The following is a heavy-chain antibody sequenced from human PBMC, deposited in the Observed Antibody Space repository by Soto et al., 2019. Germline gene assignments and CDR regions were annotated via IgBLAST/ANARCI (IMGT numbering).Heavy chain of an antibody. J-gene: IGHJ6*02. D-gene: IGHD2-8*02. V-gene: IGHV4-34*01. CDR3: ALTGDYYYYYGMDV. CDR1: GGSFSGYY. Sequence: SETLSLTCAVYGGSFSGYYWSWIRQPPGKGLEWIGEINHSGSTNYNPSLKSRVTISVDTSKNQFSLKLSSVTAADTAVYYCALTGDYYYYYGMDVWRQGTTVTASS. CDR2: INHSGST.